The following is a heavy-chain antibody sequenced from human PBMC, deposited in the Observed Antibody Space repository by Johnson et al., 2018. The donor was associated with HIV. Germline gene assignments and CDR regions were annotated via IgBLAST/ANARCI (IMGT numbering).Heavy chain of an antibody. Sequence: VQLVESGGGLVQPGGSLRLSCAASGFDFSSSWMHWVRQAPGKGLVWVSRIRNDGSETAYADSVKGRFFIYSDNSKNTLYLQMDSLRDEDTAVYYCARQGLTVDALDIWGQGTMVTVSS. CDR2: IRNDGSET. CDR1: GFDFSSSW. J-gene: IGHJ3*02. D-gene: IGHD3/OR15-3a*01. CDR3: ARQGLTVDALDI. V-gene: IGHV3-74*02.